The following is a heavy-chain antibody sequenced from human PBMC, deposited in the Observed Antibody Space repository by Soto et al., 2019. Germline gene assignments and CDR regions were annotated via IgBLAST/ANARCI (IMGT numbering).Heavy chain of an antibody. D-gene: IGHD6-19*01. Sequence: QMQLVESGGGVVQPGGSLRLSCAASGFTFNYYPMHWVRQAPGKGLEWVAVVSFDGSNKYYADSVKGRFTISKDNSKNTLYLQMNSLRREETAVYYSGRLPGPLVAVLYIYPLDGREAMSDVDVWGQGTTVTVSS. CDR3: GRLPGPLVAVLYIYPLDGREAMSDVDV. J-gene: IGHJ6*02. V-gene: IGHV3-30-3*01. CDR1: GFTFNYYP. CDR2: VSFDGSNK.